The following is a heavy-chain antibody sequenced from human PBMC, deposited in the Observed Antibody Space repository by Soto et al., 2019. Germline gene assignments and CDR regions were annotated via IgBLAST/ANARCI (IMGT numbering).Heavy chain of an antibody. J-gene: IGHJ4*02. CDR3: AKDAVYDDGVWLPDY. D-gene: IGHD4-17*01. CDR2: IGVSGAST. Sequence: PGGSLRLSCVASGFTFTNYAINWVRQAPGKGLEWVSGIGVSGASTYYADSVKGRFTVSRDNSKNTVYLQMNGLRAEDTAVYFCAKDAVYDDGVWLPDYWGQGTLVTVSS. V-gene: IGHV3-23*01. CDR1: GFTFTNYA.